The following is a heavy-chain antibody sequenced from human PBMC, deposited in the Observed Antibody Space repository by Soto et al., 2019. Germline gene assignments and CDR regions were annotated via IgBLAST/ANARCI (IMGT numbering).Heavy chain of an antibody. CDR3: ARETQYSSSCLDY. Sequence: SLRLSCAASGFTFSSYAMHWVRQAPGKGLEWVAVISYDGSNKYYADSVKGRFTISRDNSKNTLYLQMNSLRAEDTAVYYCARETQYSSSCLDYWGQGTLVTVSS. J-gene: IGHJ4*02. D-gene: IGHD6-13*01. V-gene: IGHV3-30-3*01. CDR1: GFTFSSYA. CDR2: ISYDGSNK.